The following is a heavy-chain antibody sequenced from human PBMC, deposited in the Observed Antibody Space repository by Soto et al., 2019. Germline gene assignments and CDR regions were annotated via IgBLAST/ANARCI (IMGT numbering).Heavy chain of an antibody. J-gene: IGHJ4*02. CDR1: GGTFSSYA. Sequence: QVQLVQSGAEVKKPGSSVKVSCKSSGGTFSSYAISWVRQAPGQGLEWMGGIIPIFVTANYAQKFQGRVTITADESTSTAYMELSSLRSEYTAVYYCARHRATASYFDYWGQGPLVTVSS. D-gene: IGHD5-12*01. CDR2: IIPIFVTA. CDR3: ARHRATASYFDY. V-gene: IGHV1-69*01.